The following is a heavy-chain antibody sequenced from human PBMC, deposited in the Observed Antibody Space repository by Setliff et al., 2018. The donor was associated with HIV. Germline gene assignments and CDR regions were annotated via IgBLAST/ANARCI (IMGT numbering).Heavy chain of an antibody. J-gene: IGHJ4*02. CDR3: ARPKYSGSWYLYY. Sequence: PSETLSLTCSVSGGSISNFYWSWVRQPPGKGLEWVGHIYSTGSTKYNPSLMSRVAMSVDTTKNQVSLSLFSATAADTATYYCARPKYSGSWYLYYWGQGTLVTVSS. D-gene: IGHD1-26*01. CDR2: IYSTGST. CDR1: GGSISNFY. V-gene: IGHV4-4*09.